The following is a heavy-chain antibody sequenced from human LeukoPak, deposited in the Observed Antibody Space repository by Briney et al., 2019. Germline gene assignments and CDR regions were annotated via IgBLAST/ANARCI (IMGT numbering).Heavy chain of an antibody. Sequence: KTSETLSLTCTVSGGSISSSSNYWGWIRQPPGKGLEWIGSIYYSGSTYYNPSLKSRVTISVDTSKNQFSLRLSSVTAADTAVYYCARHGVYDILTGYPPHMDVWGKGTTVTVSS. CDR1: GGSISSSSNY. CDR2: IYYSGST. D-gene: IGHD3-9*01. V-gene: IGHV4-39*01. CDR3: ARHGVYDILTGYPPHMDV. J-gene: IGHJ6*03.